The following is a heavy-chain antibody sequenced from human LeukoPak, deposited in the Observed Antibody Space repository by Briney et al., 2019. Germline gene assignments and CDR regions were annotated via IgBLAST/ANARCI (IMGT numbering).Heavy chain of an antibody. J-gene: IGHJ5*02. CDR3: ARDRDGANSNWFDP. CDR2: IYYSGST. Sequence: SETLSLTCTVSGGSISSGGYYWSWIRQHPGKGLEWIGYIYYSGSTYYNPSLKSRVTISVDTSKNQFSLKLSSVTAADTAMYYCARDRDGANSNWFDPWGQGSLVTVSS. D-gene: IGHD4-23*01. V-gene: IGHV4-31*03. CDR1: GGSISSGGYY.